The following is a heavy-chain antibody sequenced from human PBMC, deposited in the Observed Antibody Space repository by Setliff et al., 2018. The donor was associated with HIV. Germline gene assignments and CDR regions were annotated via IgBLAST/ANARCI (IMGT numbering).Heavy chain of an antibody. CDR1: GGSISSGYYY. V-gene: IGHV4-31*03. J-gene: IGHJ4*02. CDR3: ARGFDYAQRPPLYYFDY. CDR2: IYYSGNP. Sequence: PSETLSLTCTVSGGSISSGYYYWSWIRQHPGKGLEWIGYIYYSGNPLYNPSLRSRVTISLDTSKNQFSLKLSSVTAADTAVYYCARGFDYAQRPPLYYFDYWGQGTLVTVSS. D-gene: IGHD2-2*01.